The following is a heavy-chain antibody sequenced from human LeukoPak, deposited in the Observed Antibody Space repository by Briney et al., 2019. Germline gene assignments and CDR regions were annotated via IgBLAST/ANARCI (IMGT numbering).Heavy chain of an antibody. CDR3: VKEGNGAFDI. CDR2: VSSIGGST. V-gene: IGHV3-64D*09. Sequence: PGGSLRLSCSASGFTFSSYVMFWVRQAPGKGLEYVSAVSSIGGSTYYADSVKGRFTISRDNSKNTLHLQMISLRPEDKAVYYCVKEGNGAFDIWGQGTMVTVSS. CDR1: GFTFSSYV. D-gene: IGHD2-8*01. J-gene: IGHJ3*02.